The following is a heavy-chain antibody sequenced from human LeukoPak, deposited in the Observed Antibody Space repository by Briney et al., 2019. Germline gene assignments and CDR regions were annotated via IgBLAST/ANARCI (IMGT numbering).Heavy chain of an antibody. CDR2: IRSKANSYAT. Sequence: GGSLRLSCAASGFTFSGSAMHWVRQASGKGLEWVGRIRSKANSYATAYAASVKGRFTISRDDSKNTAYLQMNNLRPDDTAVYYCAREIFGSGSYPDFRGQGTLVTVSS. CDR3: AREIFGSGSYPDF. J-gene: IGHJ4*02. CDR1: GFTFSGSA. D-gene: IGHD3-10*01. V-gene: IGHV3-73*01.